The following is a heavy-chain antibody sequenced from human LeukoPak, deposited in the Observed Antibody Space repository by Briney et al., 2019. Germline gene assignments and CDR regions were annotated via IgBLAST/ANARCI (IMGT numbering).Heavy chain of an antibody. Sequence: GASVKVSCKAPGYTFTNYDINWVRQATGQGLEWMGWMSTSSGNTGYAQKFQGRLTMTRDTSITTVYMELSSLRSDDTAVYYCARVAGSIDYWGQGTLVTVSS. CDR2: MSTSSGNT. V-gene: IGHV1-8*01. CDR3: ARVAGSIDY. CDR1: GYTFTNYD. J-gene: IGHJ4*02. D-gene: IGHD1-26*01.